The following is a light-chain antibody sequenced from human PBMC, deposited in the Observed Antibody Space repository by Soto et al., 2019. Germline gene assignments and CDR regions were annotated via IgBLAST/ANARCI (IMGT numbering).Light chain of an antibody. CDR2: GAS. V-gene: IGKV3-20*01. Sequence: EIVLTQSPATLSLSPVDRATLSCRASQSISSNYLAWYQQKPGQAPRLLIYGASSRATGIPDNFSGSGSGTDFTLTISRLEPEDFAVYFCQHTQTCGQGTKGDIK. J-gene: IGKJ1*01. CDR1: QSISSNY. CDR3: QHTQT.